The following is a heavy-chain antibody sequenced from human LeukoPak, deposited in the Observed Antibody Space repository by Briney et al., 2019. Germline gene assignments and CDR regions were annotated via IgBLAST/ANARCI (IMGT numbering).Heavy chain of an antibody. J-gene: IGHJ3*02. CDR2: ISSSGSTI. D-gene: IGHD2-21*01. Sequence: GGSLRLSCAASRFTFSDYYMSWIRQAPGKGLEWVSYISSSGSTIYYADPVKGRFTISRDNAKNSLYLQMNSLRAEDTAVYYCARDGLWWWAFDIWGQGTMVTVSS. CDR3: ARDGLWWWAFDI. CDR1: RFTFSDYY. V-gene: IGHV3-11*04.